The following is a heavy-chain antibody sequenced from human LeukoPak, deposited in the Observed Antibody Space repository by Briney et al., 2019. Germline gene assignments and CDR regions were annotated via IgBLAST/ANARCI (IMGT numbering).Heavy chain of an antibody. V-gene: IGHV3-21*01. J-gene: IGHJ6*03. CDR2: ISSSSSYI. D-gene: IGHD3-3*01. Sequence: PGGSLRLSCVASGFTFSSYSMNWVRQAPGKGLEWVSSISSSSSYIYYADSVKGRFTISRDNAKNSLYLQMNSLRAEDTAVYYCARADFQNYDFWSGYYRLGGHYYYMDVWGKGTTVTVSS. CDR3: ARADFQNYDFWSGYYRLGGHYYYMDV. CDR1: GFTFSSYS.